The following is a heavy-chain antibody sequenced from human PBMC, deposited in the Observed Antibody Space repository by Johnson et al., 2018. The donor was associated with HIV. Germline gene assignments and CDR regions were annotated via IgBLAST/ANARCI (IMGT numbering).Heavy chain of an antibody. CDR2: ISYAGSNK. V-gene: IGHV3-30-3*01. CDR3: ARAVAATGAFDI. Sequence: VQLVESGGGVVQPGRSLRLSCAASGFTFSSYAMHWVRQTPGKGLEWVAVISYAGSNKYYADSVKGRFTISRDNSKNTLYLQMNSLRAEDTAVYYCARAVAATGAFDIWGQGTMVTVSS. J-gene: IGHJ3*02. D-gene: IGHD6-19*01. CDR1: GFTFSSYA.